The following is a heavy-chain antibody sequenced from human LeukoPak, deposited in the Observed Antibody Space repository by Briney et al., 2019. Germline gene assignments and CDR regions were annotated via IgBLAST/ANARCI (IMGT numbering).Heavy chain of an antibody. CDR2: IYYSGST. V-gene: IGHV4-39*01. J-gene: IGHJ4*02. CDR1: GGSIGSSSYY. D-gene: IGHD3-22*01. CDR3: ARLSIIYDSSGYLSQGFDY. Sequence: SETLSLTCTVSGGSIGSSSYYWGWIRQPPGKGLEWIGSIYYSGSTYYNPSLKSRVTISVDTSKNQFSLKLSSVTAADTAVYYRARLSIIYDSSGYLSQGFDYWGQGTLVTVSS.